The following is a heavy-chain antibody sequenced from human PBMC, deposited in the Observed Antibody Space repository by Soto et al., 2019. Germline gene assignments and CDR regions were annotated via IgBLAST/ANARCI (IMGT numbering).Heavy chain of an antibody. D-gene: IGHD3-10*01. V-gene: IGHV3-30-3*01. J-gene: IGHJ4*02. CDR2: ISYDGSNK. CDR3: TRDPMGRYCGSGSYYFDY. CDR1: GFTFSSYA. Sequence: QVQLVESGGGVVQPGRSLRLSCAASGFTFSSYAMHWVRQAPGKGLEWVAVISYDGSNKYYADSVKGRFTISRDNSKNTLYLQMNCLRAEDTAVYYCTRDPMGRYCGSGSYYFDYWGQGTLVTVSS.